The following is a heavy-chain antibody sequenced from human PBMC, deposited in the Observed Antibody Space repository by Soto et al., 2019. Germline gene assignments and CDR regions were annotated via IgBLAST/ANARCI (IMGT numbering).Heavy chain of an antibody. CDR2: IKQDGSQK. J-gene: IGHJ4*02. V-gene: IGHV3-7*01. CDR3: ARRRDSSADFDW. D-gene: IGHD6-19*01. CDR1: ELTFSSYG. Sequence: GVLRLSCAASELTFSSYGMNWVRQAPGKGLEWVANIKQDGSQKYYVDSVEGRFTISRGNARDSLYLQMNSLRAEDTAVYYCARRRDSSADFDWWGQGTLVTVSS.